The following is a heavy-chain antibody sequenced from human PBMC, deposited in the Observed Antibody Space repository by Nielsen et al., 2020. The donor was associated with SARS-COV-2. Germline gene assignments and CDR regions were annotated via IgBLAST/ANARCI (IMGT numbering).Heavy chain of an antibody. V-gene: IGHV3-23*01. D-gene: IGHD6-6*01. CDR1: GFTFSSYT. CDR3: TSAPRSSVPPPWDY. Sequence: GESLKISCAASGFTFSSYTLSWVRQTPGKGLEWVAGISASGSTTDYADSVKGRFAISRDNSGNTLSLHMNSLRAEDTAVYYCTSAPRSSVPPPWDYWGQGILVTVSS. CDR2: ISASGSTT. J-gene: IGHJ4*02.